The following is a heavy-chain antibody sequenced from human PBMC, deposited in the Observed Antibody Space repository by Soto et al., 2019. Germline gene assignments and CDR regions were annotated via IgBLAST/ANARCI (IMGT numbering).Heavy chain of an antibody. Sequence: QVQLQESGPGLVKPSQTLSLTCTVSGGSISSGGYYWSWIRQHPGKGLEWIGYIYYSGSTYYNPSRKSRVTISVDTSKNQFSLKLSSVTAADTAVYYCARDRRKGPRWYYYGMDVWGQGTTVTVSS. J-gene: IGHJ6*02. V-gene: IGHV4-31*03. CDR3: ARDRRKGPRWYYYGMDV. CDR2: IYYSGST. D-gene: IGHD2-15*01. CDR1: GGSISSGGYY.